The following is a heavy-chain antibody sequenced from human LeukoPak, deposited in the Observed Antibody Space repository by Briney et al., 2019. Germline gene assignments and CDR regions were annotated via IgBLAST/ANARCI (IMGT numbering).Heavy chain of an antibody. Sequence: ASVKVSCKASGYIFSVFYMHWVRQAPAQGPEWMGWINPNSGDTKYAQKFQGRVTMTRDTSISTAYMELTRLSSDDTALYYCARETEMSASLDYWGQGSLVTVSS. D-gene: IGHD5-24*01. CDR2: INPNSGDT. CDR3: ARETEMSASLDY. J-gene: IGHJ4*02. V-gene: IGHV1-2*02. CDR1: GYIFSVFY.